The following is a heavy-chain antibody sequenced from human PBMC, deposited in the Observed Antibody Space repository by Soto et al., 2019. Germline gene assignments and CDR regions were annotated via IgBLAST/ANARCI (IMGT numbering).Heavy chain of an antibody. CDR3: AQRRGSSASAHNWFDP. Sequence: QITLKESGPTLVKPTQTLTLTCTFSGFPLSTSGVGVAWIRQPPRKALQWLALIYWHDDKRYSPSLNSSLTSTMDTPKNQVVFTMTNMDPVETATYYCAQRRGSSASAHNWFDPWGQRTLVSFSS. J-gene: IGHJ5*02. CDR1: GFPLSTSGVG. D-gene: IGHD6-6*01. V-gene: IGHV2-5*01. CDR2: IYWHDDK.